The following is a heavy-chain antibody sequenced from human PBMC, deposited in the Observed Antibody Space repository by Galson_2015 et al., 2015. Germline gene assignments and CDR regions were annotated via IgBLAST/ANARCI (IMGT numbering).Heavy chain of an antibody. J-gene: IGHJ6*02. D-gene: IGHD2-2*01. CDR1: GYTFTSYA. V-gene: IGHV1-3*01. CDR3: AGGLGYCSSTSCYDGYYYYGMDV. Sequence: SVKVSCKASGYTFTSYAMHWVRQAPGQRLEWMGWINAGNGNTKYSQKFQGRVTITRDTSASTAYMELSSLRSEDTAVYYCAGGLGYCSSTSCYDGYYYYGMDVWGQGTTVTVSS. CDR2: INAGNGNT.